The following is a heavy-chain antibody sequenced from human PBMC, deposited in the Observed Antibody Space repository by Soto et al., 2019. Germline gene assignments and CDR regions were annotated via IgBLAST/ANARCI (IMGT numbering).Heavy chain of an antibody. CDR2: ISYDGSNK. CDR3: ARAYCSSTRCYYEPYDYYGMDV. Sequence: PGGSLRLSCAASGFTFSSYAMHWVRQAPGKGLEWVAVISYDGSNKYYADSVKGRFTISRDNSKNTLYLQMNSLRAEDTAVYYCARAYCSSTRCYYEPYDYYGMDVWGQGTTVTVSS. D-gene: IGHD2-2*01. CDR1: GFTFSSYA. V-gene: IGHV3-30-3*01. J-gene: IGHJ6*02.